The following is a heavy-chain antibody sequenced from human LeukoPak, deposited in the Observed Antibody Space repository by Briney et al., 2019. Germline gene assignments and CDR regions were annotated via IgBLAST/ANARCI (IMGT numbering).Heavy chain of an antibody. CDR1: GYSISSGYY. V-gene: IGHV4-38-2*02. D-gene: IGHD3-22*01. J-gene: IGHJ3*02. CDR2: IYYSGST. Sequence: SETLSLTCTVSGYSISSGYYWGWIRQPPGKGLEWIGYIYYSGSTNYKPSLKSRVTISVDTSKNQFSLKLSSVTAADTAVYYCARVFDSSGYYLRLGAFDIWGQGTMVTVSS. CDR3: ARVFDSSGYYLRLGAFDI.